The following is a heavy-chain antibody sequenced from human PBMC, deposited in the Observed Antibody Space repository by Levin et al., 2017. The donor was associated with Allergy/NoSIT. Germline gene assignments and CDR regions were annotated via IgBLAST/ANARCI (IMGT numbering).Heavy chain of an antibody. J-gene: IGHJ4*02. V-gene: IGHV4-59*01. CDR1: GGSISSYY. Sequence: SETLSLTCTVSGGSISSYYWSWIRQPPGKGLEWIGYIYYSGSTNYNPSLKSRVTISVDTSKNQFSLKLSSVTAADTAVYYCARDGGYDGRFDYWGQGTLVTVSS. D-gene: IGHD5-12*01. CDR3: ARDGGYDGRFDY. CDR2: IYYSGST.